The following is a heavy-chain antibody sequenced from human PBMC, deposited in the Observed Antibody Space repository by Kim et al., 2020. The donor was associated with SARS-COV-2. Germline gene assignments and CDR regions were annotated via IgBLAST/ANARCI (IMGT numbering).Heavy chain of an antibody. CDR3: AAYYGDYGKYNYGMDV. CDR1: GFTFNSYS. D-gene: IGHD4-17*01. CDR2: INSRSIYI. V-gene: IGHV3-21*01. Sequence: GGSLRLSCAASGFTFNSYSMNWVRQAPGKGLEWVSSINSRSIYIYYADSLKGRFTISKDNAKNSLFLQMNSLRAEDTAVSYCAAYYGDYGKYNYGMDVWGQGTTVIVSS. J-gene: IGHJ6*02.